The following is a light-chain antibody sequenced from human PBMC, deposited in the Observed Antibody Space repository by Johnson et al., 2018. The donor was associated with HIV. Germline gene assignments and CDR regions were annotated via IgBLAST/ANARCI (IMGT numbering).Light chain of an antibody. V-gene: IGLV1-51*01. Sequence: QSILTQPPSVSAAQGQKVTISCSGSSSNIGNNYVSWYQQLPHTAPKLLISDNDKRPSGIPDRFSGSKSGASATLDITGLPTGAEADYYCETWDNSLNVYVVGTGTKVTVL. CDR3: ETWDNSLNVYV. CDR2: DND. J-gene: IGLJ1*01. CDR1: SSNIGNNY.